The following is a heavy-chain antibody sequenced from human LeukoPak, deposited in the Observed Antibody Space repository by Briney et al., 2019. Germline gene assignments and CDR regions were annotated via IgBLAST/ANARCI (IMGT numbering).Heavy chain of an antibody. D-gene: IGHD2-15*01. CDR3: AIGELGDCSGGSCYFDY. J-gene: IGHJ4*02. CDR1: GFTFSSYN. Sequence: TGGSLRLSCVVSGFTFSSYNMHWVRQAPGKGLEWVSSIGSSSDYIHYADSLKGRFTISRDIAKNSLYLQMNSLKAEDTAVYYCAIGELGDCSGGSCYFDYWGQGTLVTVSS. CDR2: IGSSSDYI. V-gene: IGHV3-21*01.